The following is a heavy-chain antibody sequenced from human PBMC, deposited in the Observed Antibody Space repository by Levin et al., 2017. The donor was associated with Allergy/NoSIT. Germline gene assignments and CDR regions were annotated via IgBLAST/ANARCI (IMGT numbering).Heavy chain of an antibody. V-gene: IGHV3-30*04. Sequence: GESLKISCAASGFTFSTYTMHWVRQAPGKGLEWVAVISYDVSNKYYVDSVKGRFTISRDNSKNTLFLQMNSLRAEDTAVYYCARGLIAAAGGVNDCWGQGTLVTVSS. CDR1: GFTFSTYT. J-gene: IGHJ4*02. CDR2: ISYDVSNK. D-gene: IGHD6-13*01. CDR3: ARGLIAAAGGVNDC.